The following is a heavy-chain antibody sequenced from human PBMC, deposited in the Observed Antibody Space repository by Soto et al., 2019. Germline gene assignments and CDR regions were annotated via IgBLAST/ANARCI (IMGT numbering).Heavy chain of an antibody. CDR3: AKRGTVTTSGYYYYYMDV. J-gene: IGHJ6*03. D-gene: IGHD4-17*01. Sequence: EVQLLESGGGLVQPGGSLRLSCAASGFTFSSYAMSWVRQAPGKGLEWVSAISGSGGSTYYADSVKGRFTISRDNSKNTLYLQRNSLRAEDTAVYYCAKRGTVTTSGYYYYYMDVWGKGTTVTVSS. CDR2: ISGSGGST. CDR1: GFTFSSYA. V-gene: IGHV3-23*01.